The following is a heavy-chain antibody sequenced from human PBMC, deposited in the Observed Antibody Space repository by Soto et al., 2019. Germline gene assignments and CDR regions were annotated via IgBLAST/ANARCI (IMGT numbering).Heavy chain of an antibody. CDR2: IYYSGST. CDR3: ARDPGITIFGVVNNYYGMDV. Sequence: PSETLSLTCTASGGSISSGGYYWSWIRQHPGKGLEWIGYIYYSGSTYYNPSLKSRVTISVDTSKNQFSLKLSSVTAADTAVYYCARDPGITIFGVVNNYYGMDVWGQGTTVTVSS. V-gene: IGHV4-31*03. D-gene: IGHD3-3*01. J-gene: IGHJ6*02. CDR1: GGSISSGGYY.